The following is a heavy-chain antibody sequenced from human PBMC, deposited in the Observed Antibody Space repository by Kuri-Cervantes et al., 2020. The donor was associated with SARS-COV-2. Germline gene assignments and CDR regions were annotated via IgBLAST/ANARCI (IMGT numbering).Heavy chain of an antibody. CDR2: IWYDGSNK. Sequence: GGSLRLSCAASGFTFSHYAMHWVRQAPGKGLEWVAIIWYDGSNKYYADSVKGRFTISRDNSKNTLYLQMNSLRAEDTAVYYCARGLRGVVVAASPFDYWGQGTLVTVSS. J-gene: IGHJ4*02. V-gene: IGHV3-30-3*01. D-gene: IGHD2-15*01. CDR1: GFTFSHYA. CDR3: ARGLRGVVVAASPFDY.